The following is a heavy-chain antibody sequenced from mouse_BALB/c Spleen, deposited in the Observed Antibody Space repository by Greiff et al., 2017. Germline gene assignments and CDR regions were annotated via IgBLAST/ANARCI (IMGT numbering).Heavy chain of an antibody. CDR1: GYTFTSYW. Sequence: QVHVKQPGAELVRPGASVKMSCKASGYTFTSYWMHWVKQRPGQGLEWIGYINPSTGYTEYNQKFKDKATLTADKSSSTAYMQLSSLTSEDSAVYYCARGDYRFDVWGAGTTVTVSS. CDR3: ARGDYRFDV. CDR2: INPSTGYT. D-gene: IGHD1-1*02. V-gene: IGHV1-4*01. J-gene: IGHJ1*01.